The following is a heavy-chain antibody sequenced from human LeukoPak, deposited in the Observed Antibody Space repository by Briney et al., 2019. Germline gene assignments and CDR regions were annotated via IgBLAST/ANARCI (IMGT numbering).Heavy chain of an antibody. Sequence: GGSLRLSCAASGFTFSSYAMSWVRQAPGKGLEWVSTISGGGVTTYYADSVKGRLTISRDNSKNTMSLQMNSLRDDDTAVYFCARESPVAAVGRSWFDPWGQGTLVTVSS. CDR1: GFTFSSYA. CDR3: ARESPVAAVGRSWFDP. D-gene: IGHD6-13*01. CDR2: ISGGGVTT. V-gene: IGHV3-23*01. J-gene: IGHJ5*02.